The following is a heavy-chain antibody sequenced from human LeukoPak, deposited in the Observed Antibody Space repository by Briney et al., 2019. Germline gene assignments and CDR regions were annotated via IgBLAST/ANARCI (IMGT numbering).Heavy chain of an antibody. CDR2: ISGSGGSA. Sequence: GGSLGLSCAASGFTFSSYAMSWVRQAPGKGLEWVSAISGSGGSAYYADSVKGRFTISRDNSKNTLYLQMNSLRAEDTAVYYCAKVHSSSWLSAFDIWGQGTMVTVSS. V-gene: IGHV3-23*01. CDR3: AKVHSSSWLSAFDI. D-gene: IGHD6-13*01. CDR1: GFTFSSYA. J-gene: IGHJ3*02.